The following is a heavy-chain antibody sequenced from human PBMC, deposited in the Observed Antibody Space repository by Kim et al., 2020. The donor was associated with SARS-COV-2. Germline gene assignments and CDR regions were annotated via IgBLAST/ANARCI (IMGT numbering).Heavy chain of an antibody. Sequence: GNTNYAQKLQGRVTMTTDTSTSTAYMELRSLRSDDTAVYYCARESGASGYWGQGTLVTVSS. V-gene: IGHV1-18*01. CDR2: GNT. J-gene: IGHJ4*02. CDR3: ARESGASGY. D-gene: IGHD3-10*01.